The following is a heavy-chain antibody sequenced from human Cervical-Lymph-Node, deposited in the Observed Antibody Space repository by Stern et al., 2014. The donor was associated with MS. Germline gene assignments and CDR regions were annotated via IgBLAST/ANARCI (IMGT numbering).Heavy chain of an antibody. V-gene: IGHV5-51*01. D-gene: IGHD3-10*01. J-gene: IGHJ3*02. Sequence: DQLVQSGAEVKKPGESLKISCKGSGDTFTSYWIAWVRQMPGKGLEWMGIIYLGDSDTRYSPSFQGQVTISADKSISTAYLQWSSLKASDTAMYYCARPTSGSITMVRDALDIWGQGTMVTVSS. CDR2: IYLGDSDT. CDR1: GDTFTSYW. CDR3: ARPTSGSITMVRDALDI.